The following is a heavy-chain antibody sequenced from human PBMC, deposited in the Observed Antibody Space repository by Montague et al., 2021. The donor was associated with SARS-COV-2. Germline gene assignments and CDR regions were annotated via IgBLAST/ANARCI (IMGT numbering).Heavy chain of an antibody. D-gene: IGHD2-8*02. CDR1: SGSLSGYY. CDR2: INYSGDT. J-gene: IGHJ4*02. Sequence: SETLSLTCAVYSGSLSGYYWSWIRQPPGKGLEWIGEINYSGDTYSNPSLTSRVTISMDTSESQFSLKMTAVTAADAAGSYCARVESSWWFFDSWGQGTLVTVSS. V-gene: IGHV4-34*01. CDR3: ARVESSWWFFDS.